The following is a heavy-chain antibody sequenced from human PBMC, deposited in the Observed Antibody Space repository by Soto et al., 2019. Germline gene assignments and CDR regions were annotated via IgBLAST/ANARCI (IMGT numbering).Heavy chain of an antibody. CDR3: ARDKRSSGWYEDY. CDR1: GFTFSSYS. CDR2: ISSSSSYI. Sequence: EVQLVESGGGLVKPGGSLRLSCAASGFTFSSYSMNWVRQAPGKGLEWVSSISSSSSYIYYADSVKGRFTISRDNAKNSRYLQMNSLRAEDTAVYYCARDKRSSGWYEDYWGQGTLVTVSS. D-gene: IGHD6-19*01. V-gene: IGHV3-21*01. J-gene: IGHJ4*02.